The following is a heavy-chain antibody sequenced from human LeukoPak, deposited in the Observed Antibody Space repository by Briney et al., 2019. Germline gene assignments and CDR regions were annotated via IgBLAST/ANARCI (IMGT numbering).Heavy chain of an antibody. CDR3: ARHSRYCGGDCYFDY. Sequence: SETLSLTCTVSGGSISNSSFYWGWIRQPPGKGLECIASISYPGSTFYNPSLRSRVTISVDTSKNQFSLKLSSVTAADTAVYYCARHSRYCGGDCYFDYWGQGTLVTVSS. D-gene: IGHD2-21*02. CDR2: ISYPGST. CDR1: GGSISNSSFY. J-gene: IGHJ4*02. V-gene: IGHV4-39*01.